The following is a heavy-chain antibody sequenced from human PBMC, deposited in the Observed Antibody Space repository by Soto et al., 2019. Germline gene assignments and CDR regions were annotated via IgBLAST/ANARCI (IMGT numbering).Heavy chain of an antibody. CDR3: AKTQGITGTTDPHKDGMDV. D-gene: IGHD1-7*01. V-gene: IGHV1-46*01. CDR1: GYTFTNDY. J-gene: IGHJ6*02. Sequence: ASVQVSCKASGYTFTNDYMHWVRQAPGQGLEWMGIINPSGGSTSYTQKFQGRVNVTRDTSPSPVYMELSSLRSEYTVVYYCAKTQGITGTTDPHKDGMDVWGQGTTVTVTS. CDR2: INPSGGST.